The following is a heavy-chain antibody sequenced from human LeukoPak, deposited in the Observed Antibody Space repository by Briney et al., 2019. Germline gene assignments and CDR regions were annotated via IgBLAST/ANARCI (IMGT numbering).Heavy chain of an antibody. CDR2: FDSEDGET. J-gene: IGHJ3*02. V-gene: IGHV1-24*01. CDR1: GYTLTTLS. Sequence: GASVKVSSKVSGYTLTTLSMHWVRQAPGKGLEGMVGFDSEDGETIYAQKSQGRVTMTEDTSTDTAYMELSSLRSEDTAVYYCARRGGIAAEDAFDIWGQGTMVTVSS. D-gene: IGHD6-13*01. CDR3: ARRGGIAAEDAFDI.